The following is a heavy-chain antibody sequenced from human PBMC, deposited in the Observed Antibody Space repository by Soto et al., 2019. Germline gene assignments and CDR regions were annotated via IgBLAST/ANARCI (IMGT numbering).Heavy chain of an antibody. Sequence: PGGSLRLSCAASGFIFSDYAMTWVRQTPGKGLEWVSSISGSSSNMYYADSVKGRFTISRDNAKNSLYLQMNSLRAEDTAVYYCAKDPNYDFWSGYSGSGWFDPWGQGTLVTVSS. V-gene: IGHV3-21*01. CDR2: ISGSSSNM. CDR3: AKDPNYDFWSGYSGSGWFDP. J-gene: IGHJ5*02. CDR1: GFIFSDYA. D-gene: IGHD3-3*01.